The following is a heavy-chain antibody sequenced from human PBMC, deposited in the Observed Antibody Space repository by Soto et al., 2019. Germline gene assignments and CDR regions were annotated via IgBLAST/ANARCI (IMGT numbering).Heavy chain of an antibody. J-gene: IGHJ5*02. D-gene: IGHD4-17*01. Sequence: QITLKESGPTLVKPTQTLTLTCTFSGFSVSTSGVGVGWIRQPPGKALEWLALIYWDDDKRYSPSLKSRLTITKDTSKNQVVLTMTNMDPVDTATYCCASGDYVGNWFDPWGQGTLVTVSS. CDR3: ASGDYVGNWFDP. CDR1: GFSVSTSGVG. CDR2: IYWDDDK. V-gene: IGHV2-5*02.